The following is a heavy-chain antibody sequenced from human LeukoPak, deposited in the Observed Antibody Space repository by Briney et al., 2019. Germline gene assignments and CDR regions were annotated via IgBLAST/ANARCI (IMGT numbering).Heavy chain of an antibody. Sequence: TTSETLSLTCTVSGGSISSYYWSWIRQPPGKGLEWVGYIYYSGSTNYNPSLKSRVTISVDTSKNQFSLKLSSVTAADTAVYYCARDSGSHVLDYYGMDVWGQGTTVTVSS. V-gene: IGHV4-59*01. J-gene: IGHJ6*02. CDR1: GGSISSYY. D-gene: IGHD1-26*01. CDR3: ARDSGSHVLDYYGMDV. CDR2: IYYSGST.